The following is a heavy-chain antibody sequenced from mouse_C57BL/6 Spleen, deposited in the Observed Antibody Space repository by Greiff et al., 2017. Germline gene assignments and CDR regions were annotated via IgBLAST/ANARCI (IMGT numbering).Heavy chain of an antibody. CDR2: ISDGGSYT. V-gene: IGHV5-4*01. CDR3: ARERGSDYFDY. Sequence: EVKLMESGGGLVKPGGSLKLSCAASGFTFSSYAMSWVRQTPEKRLEWVATISDGGSYTYYPDNVKGRFTISRDNAKNNLYLQMSHLKSEDTAMYYCARERGSDYFDYWGQGTTLTVSS. CDR1: GFTFSSYA. J-gene: IGHJ2*01.